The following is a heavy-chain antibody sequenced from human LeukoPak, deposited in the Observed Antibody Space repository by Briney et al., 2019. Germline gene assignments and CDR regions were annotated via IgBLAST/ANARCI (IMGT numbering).Heavy chain of an antibody. CDR2: IKPSGDNT. CDR3: ARVRDGYNDAYDF. J-gene: IGHJ3*01. CDR1: GYRFTSYN. V-gene: IGHV1-46*01. Sequence: GASVKVSWKTSGYRFTSYNLHCVRQAPGQRLEWMGIIKPSGDNTNNAQKFQGRVTMTSDTSTSTVYMELSSLKSEDTAVYYCARVRDGYNDAYDFWGQGTMVTVTS. D-gene: IGHD5-24*01.